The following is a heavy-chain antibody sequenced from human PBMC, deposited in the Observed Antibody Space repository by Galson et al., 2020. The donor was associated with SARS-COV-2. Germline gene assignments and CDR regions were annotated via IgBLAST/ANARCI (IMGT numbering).Heavy chain of an antibody. V-gene: IGHV3-30*18. CDR1: GFTFSSYA. J-gene: IGHJ4*02. CDR3: AKDGSPGTSIGVCYYFYY. Sequence: GGSLRLSCAASGFTFSSYAMHWVRQAPGKGLEWVAVISYDGSNKYYADSVKGRFTISRDNSKNTLYLQMNSLRAEDTAVYYCAKDGSPGTSIGVCYYFYYWGQGTLFTVSS. CDR2: ISYDGSNK. D-gene: IGHD2-8*01.